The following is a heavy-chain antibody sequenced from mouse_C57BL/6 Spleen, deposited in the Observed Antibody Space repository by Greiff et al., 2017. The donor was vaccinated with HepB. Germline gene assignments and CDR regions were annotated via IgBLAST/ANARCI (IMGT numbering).Heavy chain of an antibody. V-gene: IGHV1-53*01. CDR1: GYTFTSYW. J-gene: IGHJ4*01. Sequence: QVQLQQPGTELVKPGASVKLSCKASGYTFTSYWMHWVKQRPGQGLEWIGNINPSNGGTNYNEKFKSKATLTVDKSSSTAYMQLSSLTSEDSAVYYCARWGYYDYDDGGAMDYWGQGTSVTVSS. CDR2: INPSNGGT. D-gene: IGHD2-4*01. CDR3: ARWGYYDYDDGGAMDY.